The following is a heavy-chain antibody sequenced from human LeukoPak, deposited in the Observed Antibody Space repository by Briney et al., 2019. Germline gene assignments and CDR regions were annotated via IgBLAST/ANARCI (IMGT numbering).Heavy chain of an antibody. CDR1: GFTFSNYA. Sequence: PGGSLRLSCAASGFTFSNYAMSWVRQAPGKGLEWVSAIISNGGSTFYSDSVKGRFTISRDNSESTLYLQMHSLTVEDTAVYYCARFGAYSKHPPGYFDLWGRGTLVSVSS. V-gene: IGHV3-23*01. J-gene: IGHJ2*01. CDR3: ARFGAYSKHPPGYFDL. D-gene: IGHD4-11*01. CDR2: IISNGGST.